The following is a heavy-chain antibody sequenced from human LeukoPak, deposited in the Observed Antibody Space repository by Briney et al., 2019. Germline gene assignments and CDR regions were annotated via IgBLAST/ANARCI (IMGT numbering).Heavy chain of an antibody. CDR2: ISYDGYNK. J-gene: IGHJ4*02. D-gene: IGHD6-19*01. V-gene: IGHV3-30*18. CDR3: AKAGSSGSFDS. CDR1: GFTFSSYA. Sequence: GKSLRLSCAASGFTFSSYAMHWVRQASGKGLEWVALISYDGYNKYYADSVRGRFTISRDNSKNTLYLQMNSLRPDDTAVYYCAKAGSSGSFDSWGQGTLVTVSS.